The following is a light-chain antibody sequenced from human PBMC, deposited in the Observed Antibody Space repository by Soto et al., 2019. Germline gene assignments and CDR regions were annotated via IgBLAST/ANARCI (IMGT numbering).Light chain of an antibody. V-gene: IGKV3-15*01. CDR2: GAS. CDR1: QGVTSS. Sequence: ESVMTQSPATLSVSPGERASLSCRASQGVTSSLAWYQQKAGQPPRLLVYGASTRATGIADRFTGSGSETEFTLTISSLQSEDFAVYYCQQYNNWPRTFGQGTKVDIK. CDR3: QQYNNWPRT. J-gene: IGKJ1*01.